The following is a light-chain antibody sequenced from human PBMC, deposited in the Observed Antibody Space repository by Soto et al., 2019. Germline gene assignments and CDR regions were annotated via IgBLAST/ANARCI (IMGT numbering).Light chain of an antibody. V-gene: IGKV1-5*03. J-gene: IGKJ1*01. CDR1: ESISNW. Sequence: DIQMTQSPSTLSASVGDRVTITSRASESISNWLAWYQQKPGKAPNLLIYKASSLKSGVPLRFSGSGSGTEFTLNINSPQPDDFATYYCQQYDTYWTFGQGTKL. CDR2: KAS. CDR3: QQYDTYWT.